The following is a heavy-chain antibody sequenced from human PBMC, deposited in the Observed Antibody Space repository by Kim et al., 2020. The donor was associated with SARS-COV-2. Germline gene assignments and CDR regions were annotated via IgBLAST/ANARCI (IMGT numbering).Heavy chain of an antibody. V-gene: IGHV4-59*01. J-gene: IGHJ6*02. D-gene: IGHD3-22*01. CDR3: ARDRPKSYYYDSSGYYYDYYYYGMDV. Sequence: SETLSLTCTVSGGSISSYYWSWIRQPPGKGLEWIGYIYYSGSTNYNPSLKSRVTISVDTSKNQFSLKLSSVTAADTAVYYCARDRPKSYYYDSSGYYYDYYYYGMDVWGQGTTVTVSS. CDR1: GGSISSYY. CDR2: IYYSGST.